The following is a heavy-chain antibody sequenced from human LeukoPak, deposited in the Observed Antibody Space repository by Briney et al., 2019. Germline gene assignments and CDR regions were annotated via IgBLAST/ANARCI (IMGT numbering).Heavy chain of an antibody. CDR2: IYHSGST. CDR3: ARDVRIMITFGGVI. Sequence: SETLSLTCTVSGGSISSSSYYWGWIRQPPGKGLEWIGSIYHSGSTYYNPSLKSRVTISVDTSKNQFSLKLSSVTAADTAVYYCARDVRIMITFGGVIWGQGTLVTVSS. J-gene: IGHJ4*02. D-gene: IGHD3-16*01. CDR1: GGSISSSSYY. V-gene: IGHV4-39*07.